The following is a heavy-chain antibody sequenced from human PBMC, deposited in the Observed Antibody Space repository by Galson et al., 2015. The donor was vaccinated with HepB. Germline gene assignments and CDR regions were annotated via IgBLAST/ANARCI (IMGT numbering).Heavy chain of an antibody. V-gene: IGHV3-7*01. J-gene: IGHJ4*02. Sequence: SLRLSCAASGFTFSGYWMSWVRQAPGKGLEWVANMNQDVSEKYYVDSVKGRFSISRDNAKNSLYLQMNSLRAEDTAVYYCARARGYCSSTSCYALRGYVEYWGQGTLVTVSS. CDR2: MNQDVSEK. D-gene: IGHD2-2*01. CDR1: GFTFSGYW. CDR3: ARARGYCSSTSCYALRGYVEY.